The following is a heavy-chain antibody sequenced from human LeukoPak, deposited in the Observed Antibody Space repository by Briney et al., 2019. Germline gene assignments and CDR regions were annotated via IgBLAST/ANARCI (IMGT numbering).Heavy chain of an antibody. D-gene: IGHD6-13*01. J-gene: IGHJ6*02. V-gene: IGHV3-48*01. CDR3: ARAYSSSWYGSNGMDV. Sequence: GGSLRLSCAASGFTFSSYSMNWVRQAPGKGLEWISYISSSSSTIYYADSVKGRFTISRDNAKNSLYLQMNSLRAEDTAVYYCARAYSSSWYGSNGMDVWGQGTTVTVSS. CDR2: ISSSSSTI. CDR1: GFTFSSYS.